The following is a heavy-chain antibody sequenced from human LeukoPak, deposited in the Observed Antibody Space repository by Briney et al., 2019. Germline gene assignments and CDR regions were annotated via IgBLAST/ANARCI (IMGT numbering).Heavy chain of an antibody. CDR3: AKDLSYSFDI. CDR1: TFSFNTYG. J-gene: IGHJ3*02. Sequence: PGGSLRLSCIMYTFSFNTYGFHWFRQAPGKGLEWLAFIGHDGNYKHYGDSVRGRFTISRDNSKNTVYLQMNSLRADDTALYRCAKDLSYSFDIWGQGTKVTVSS. V-gene: IGHV3-30*02. D-gene: IGHD2-15*01. CDR2: IGHDGNYK.